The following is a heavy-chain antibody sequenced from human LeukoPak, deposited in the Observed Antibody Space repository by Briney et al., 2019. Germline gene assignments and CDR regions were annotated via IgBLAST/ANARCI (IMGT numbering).Heavy chain of an antibody. V-gene: IGHV3-21*01. CDR2: ISSSSSYI. J-gene: IGHJ4*02. Sequence: GGSLRISFAASGFTFSSYSMNLVRQAPGKGLEWGSSISSSSSYIYYADSVKGRFTISRDNAKNSLYLQMNSLRAEDTAVYYCARDPALVAATPYYFDYWGQGTLVTVSS. CDR1: GFTFSSYS. D-gene: IGHD2-15*01. CDR3: ARDPALVAATPYYFDY.